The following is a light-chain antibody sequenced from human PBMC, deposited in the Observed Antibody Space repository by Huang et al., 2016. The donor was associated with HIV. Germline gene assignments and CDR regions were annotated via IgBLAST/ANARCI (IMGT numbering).Light chain of an antibody. J-gene: IGKJ5*01. Sequence: EIVLTQSPATLSLSPGERATLSRRASQSVSGYLAWYQQKPGQAPRPVIYDASNRATGIAARFSGSGSGTDFTLTISSLEPEDFAIYFCQQRSNWPPDITFGQGTRLDMK. CDR1: QSVSGY. CDR2: DAS. CDR3: QQRSNWPPDIT. V-gene: IGKV3-11*01.